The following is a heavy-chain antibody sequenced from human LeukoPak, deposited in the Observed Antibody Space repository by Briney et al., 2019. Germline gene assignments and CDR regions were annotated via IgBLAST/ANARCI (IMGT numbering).Heavy chain of an antibody. J-gene: IGHJ4*02. CDR3: ARDSKYSSSWYPWAC. Sequence: ASVKVSCKASGYTFTSYGISWVRQAPGQGLEWMGWISAYNGNTNYAQKLQGRVTMTTDTSTSTAYMELRSLRSDDTAVYYCARDSKYSSSWYPWACWGQGTLVTVSS. D-gene: IGHD6-13*01. CDR1: GYTFTSYG. V-gene: IGHV1-18*01. CDR2: ISAYNGNT.